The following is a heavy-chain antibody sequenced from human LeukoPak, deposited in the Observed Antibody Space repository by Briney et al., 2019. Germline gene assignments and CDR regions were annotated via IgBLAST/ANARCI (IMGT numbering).Heavy chain of an antibody. CDR2: ISYDGSNK. J-gene: IGHJ4*02. Sequence: GGSLRLSCAAPGFTFSSYAMHWVRQAPGKGLEWVAVISYDGSNKYYADSVKGRFTISRDNFKNTLYLQMNSLRAEDTAVYYCASRYYDSSGYYSGIDYWGQGTLVTVSS. D-gene: IGHD3-22*01. CDR1: GFTFSSYA. V-gene: IGHV3-30-3*01. CDR3: ASRYYDSSGYYSGIDY.